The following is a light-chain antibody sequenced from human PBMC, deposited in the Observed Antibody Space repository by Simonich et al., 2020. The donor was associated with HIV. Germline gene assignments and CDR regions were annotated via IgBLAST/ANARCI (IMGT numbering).Light chain of an antibody. CDR3: SSATDNNRV. V-gene: IGLV3-27*01. Sequence: SYELTQPSSVSVSSGQTARITCSGNILAKKYARWLQQKPGQAPVLVIYKGNERPSGIPERFAGSSAGTTVTLTISGDQVEDEADYYCSSATDNNRVFGGGTKLTVL. J-gene: IGLJ3*02. CDR1: ILAKKY. CDR2: KGN.